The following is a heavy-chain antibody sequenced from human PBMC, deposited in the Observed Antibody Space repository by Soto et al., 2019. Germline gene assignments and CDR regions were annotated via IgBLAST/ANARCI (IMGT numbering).Heavy chain of an antibody. V-gene: IGHV3-23*01. Sequence: GGFRRPPGAACGCTFSNYAMCWVGEGQGLGLEEVKAIRGSGGSTYYAESVQGRFTISRDHSKDTLYLQMNSLRAQDTAVYYCAQDNLDYDFCSGYHTQIDYWGQGTLVTVSS. J-gene: IGHJ4*02. CDR1: GCTFSNYA. D-gene: IGHD3-3*01. CDR3: AQDNLDYDFCSGYHTQIDY. CDR2: IRGSGGST.